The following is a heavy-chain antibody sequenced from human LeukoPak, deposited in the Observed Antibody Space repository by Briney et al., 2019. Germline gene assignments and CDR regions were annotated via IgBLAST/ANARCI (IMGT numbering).Heavy chain of an antibody. V-gene: IGHV4-31*03. CDR2: IYCTGDT. D-gene: IGHD4-23*01. J-gene: IGHJ5*02. CDR1: RGSISTAIFY. CDR3: GKVGGNSNP. Sequence: SETLSLTSTVSRGSISTAIFYWNCIRHHPRKGLGWIGYIYCTGDTFYNPSLKSRVTISLDTSENQLSLKMNSVTAADTAMYYCGKVGGNSNPWGRGTRVIVSS.